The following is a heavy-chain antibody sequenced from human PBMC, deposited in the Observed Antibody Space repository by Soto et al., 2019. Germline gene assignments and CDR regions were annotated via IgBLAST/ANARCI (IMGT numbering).Heavy chain of an antibody. CDR1: GFTFSNAW. V-gene: IGHV3-15*01. Sequence: EVQLVESGGGLVKPGGSLRLSCAASGFTFSNAWMNWVRQAPGKGLEWVGRIKSKTDGGTTDYAAPVKGRFTISRDDSKNTLYLQMNSLKTEDTAMYYCTRAVAGPPYYYGMDVWGQGTTVTVSS. D-gene: IGHD6-19*01. CDR3: TRAVAGPPYYYGMDV. J-gene: IGHJ6*02. CDR2: IKSKTDGGTT.